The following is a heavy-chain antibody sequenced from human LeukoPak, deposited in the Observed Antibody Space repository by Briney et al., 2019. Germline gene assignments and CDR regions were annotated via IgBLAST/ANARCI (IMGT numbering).Heavy chain of an antibody. Sequence: GGSLRLSCAASGFTFNTYTMNWVRQAPGKGLEWVSYIGSSGSTVYYADSVKGRFTISRDNAKNSLYMQMESLRDEDTAIYYCARDTLEYSNSPDALDIWGQGTMVTVSS. CDR3: ARDTLEYSNSPDALDI. J-gene: IGHJ3*02. V-gene: IGHV3-48*02. D-gene: IGHD4-23*01. CDR2: IGSSGSTV. CDR1: GFTFNTYT.